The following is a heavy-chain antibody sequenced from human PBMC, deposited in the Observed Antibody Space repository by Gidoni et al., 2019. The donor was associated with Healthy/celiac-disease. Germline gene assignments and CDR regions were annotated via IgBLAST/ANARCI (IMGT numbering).Heavy chain of an antibody. J-gene: IGHJ5*02. CDR3: ARGGYYDSSGSDLNWFDP. V-gene: IGHV1-8*01. CDR2: MNPNSGNT. CDR1: GYTFTSYD. Sequence: QVQLVQSGAEVKKPGASVKVSCNASGYTFTSYDTNSVRQATGQGLEWMGWMNPNSGNTGYAQKFQGRVTMTRNTSISTAYMELSSLRSEDTAVYYCARGGYYDSSGSDLNWFDPWGQGTLVTVSS. D-gene: IGHD3-22*01.